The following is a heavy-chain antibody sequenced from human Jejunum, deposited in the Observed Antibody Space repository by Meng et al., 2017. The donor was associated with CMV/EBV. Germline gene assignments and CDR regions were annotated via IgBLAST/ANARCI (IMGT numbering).Heavy chain of an antibody. V-gene: IGHV1-2*02. J-gene: IGHJ4*02. CDR3: ASGGPTVSGLAVDH. Sequence: KASGYSFNDSYMHWVRQVPGQGLESMGWINTKSGGTNYAQKFHGRLTMTRDTSISTAYMELSSLRFDDTAVYYCASGGPTVSGLAVDHWGQGTLVTVSS. D-gene: IGHD4-11*01. CDR2: INTKSGGT. CDR1: GYSFNDSY.